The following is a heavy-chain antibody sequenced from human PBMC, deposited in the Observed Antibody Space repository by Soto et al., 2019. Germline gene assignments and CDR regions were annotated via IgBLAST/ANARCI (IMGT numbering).Heavy chain of an antibody. CDR2: IDWDDDK. V-gene: IGHV2-70*11. Sequence: SGPTLVKPTQTLTLTCTFSGFSLSTSGMCVSWIRQPPGKALEWLARIDWDDDKYYSTSLKTRLTISKDTSKNQVVLTMTNMDPVDTATYYCARIMFPPGGYDAGDDAFDIWGQGTMVTVSS. D-gene: IGHD5-12*01. CDR3: ARIMFPPGGYDAGDDAFDI. J-gene: IGHJ3*02. CDR1: GFSLSTSGMC.